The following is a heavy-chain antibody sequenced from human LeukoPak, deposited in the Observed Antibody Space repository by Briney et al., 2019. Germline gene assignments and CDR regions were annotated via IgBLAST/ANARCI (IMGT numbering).Heavy chain of an antibody. V-gene: IGHV3-23*01. D-gene: IGHD6-19*01. CDR3: AKEAESSGWYRGPDAFDI. CDR1: GFTFSSYA. Sequence: GGSLRLSCAASGFTFSSYAMSWVRQAPGKGLEWVSAISGSGGSTYYADSVKGRFTISRDNSKNTLYLQMNSLRAEDTAVYYCAKEAESSGWYRGPDAFDIWGQGTMVTVSS. J-gene: IGHJ3*02. CDR2: ISGSGGST.